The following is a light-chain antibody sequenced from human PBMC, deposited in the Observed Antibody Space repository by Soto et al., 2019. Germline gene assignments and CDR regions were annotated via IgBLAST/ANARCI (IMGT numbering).Light chain of an antibody. Sequence: EIVLTQSPGTLSLSPGERATLSCRASQSVSSNYLAWYQQKPGQAPRLLIFGTSSRATGIPDRFSGSGSGTDFTLTISRLEPEDFAVYFCQQYGSSPVTFGQGTRLEIK. J-gene: IGKJ5*01. V-gene: IGKV3-20*01. CDR2: GTS. CDR1: QSVSSNY. CDR3: QQYGSSPVT.